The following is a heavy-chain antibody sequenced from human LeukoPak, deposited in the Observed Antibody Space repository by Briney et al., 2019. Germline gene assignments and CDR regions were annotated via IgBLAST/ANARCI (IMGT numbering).Heavy chain of an antibody. J-gene: IGHJ4*02. CDR2: INPNSGGT. CDR1: GCTFTGYY. Sequence: ASVRVSCKASGCTFTGYYMRWVRQAPGQGLEWMGRINPNSGGTNYAQRFQGRVTMTRDTSISTAYMELSRLRSDDTAVYYCARDHYGYSSGSGFDCWGQGILVTVSS. V-gene: IGHV1-2*06. D-gene: IGHD3-10*01. CDR3: ARDHYGYSSGSGFDC.